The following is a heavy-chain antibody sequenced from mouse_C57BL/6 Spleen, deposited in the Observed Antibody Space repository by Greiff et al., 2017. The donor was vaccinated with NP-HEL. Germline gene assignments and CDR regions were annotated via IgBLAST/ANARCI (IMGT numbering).Heavy chain of an antibody. Sequence: QVQLKQPGAELVMPGASVKLSCKASGYTFTSYWMHWVKQRPGQGLEWIGEIDPSDSYTNYNQKFKGKSTLTVDKSSSTAYMQLSSLTSEDSAVYYCARIGHYYGSSYCDYWGQGTTLTVSS. J-gene: IGHJ2*01. V-gene: IGHV1-69*01. D-gene: IGHD1-1*01. CDR2: IDPSDSYT. CDR1: GYTFTSYW. CDR3: ARIGHYYGSSYCDY.